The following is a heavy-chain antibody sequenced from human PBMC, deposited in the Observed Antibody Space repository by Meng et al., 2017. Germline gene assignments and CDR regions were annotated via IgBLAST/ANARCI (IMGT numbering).Heavy chain of an antibody. J-gene: IGHJ6*02. CDR3: ARGGRYGDYDSAYYYYGMDV. CDR1: GYTFTGYY. CDR2: INPNSGGT. V-gene: IGHV1-2*02. Sequence: ASVKVSCKASGYTFTGYYMHWVRQAPGQGLEWMGWINPNSGGTNYAQKFQGRVTMTRDTSISTAYMELSRLRSDDTAVYYCARGGRYGDYDSAYYYYGMDVWGQGTTGTVSS. D-gene: IGHD4-17*01.